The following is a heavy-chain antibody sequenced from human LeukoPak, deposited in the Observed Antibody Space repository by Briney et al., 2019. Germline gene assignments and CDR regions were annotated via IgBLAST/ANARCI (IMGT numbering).Heavy chain of an antibody. CDR2: SYCSGST. CDR1: GGSISSSSYY. Sequence: SETLSLTCTVSGGSISSSSYYWGWIRQPPGKGLEWIGSSYCSGSTYYNPSLKSRVTISVDTSKNQFSLKLSSVTAADTAVYYCARGPLNDYWGQGALVTVSS. CDR3: ARGPLNDY. V-gene: IGHV4-39*01. J-gene: IGHJ4*02.